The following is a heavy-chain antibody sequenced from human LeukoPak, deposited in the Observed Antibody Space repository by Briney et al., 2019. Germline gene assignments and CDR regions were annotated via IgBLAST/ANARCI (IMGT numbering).Heavy chain of an antibody. Sequence: GGSLRLSCTASGFRFSSYWMHWVRRAPGKGLEWVSRIDSSGIDTSYADSVKGRFTISRDNSKNTLYLQMHTLRDEDTAMYHCARVPYFDILTGYYVGSFDLWGQGTMVTVSS. CDR3: ARVPYFDILTGYYVGSFDL. D-gene: IGHD3-9*01. CDR1: GFRFSSYW. V-gene: IGHV3-74*01. J-gene: IGHJ3*01. CDR2: IDSSGIDT.